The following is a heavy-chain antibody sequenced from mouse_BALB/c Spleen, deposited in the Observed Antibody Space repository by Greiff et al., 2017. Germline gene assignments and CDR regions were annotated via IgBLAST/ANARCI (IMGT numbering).Heavy chain of an antibody. V-gene: IGHV10-1*02. J-gene: IGHJ3*01. CDR3: AREEYGPFAY. D-gene: IGHD2-10*02. CDR2: IRSKSNNYAT. Sequence: EVQVVESGGGLVQPKGSLKLSCAASGFTFNTYAMNWVRQAPGKGLEWVARIRSKSNNYATYYADSVKDRFTISRDDSQSMLYLQMNNLKTEDTAMYYCAREEYGPFAYWGQGTLVTVSA. CDR1: GFTFNTYA.